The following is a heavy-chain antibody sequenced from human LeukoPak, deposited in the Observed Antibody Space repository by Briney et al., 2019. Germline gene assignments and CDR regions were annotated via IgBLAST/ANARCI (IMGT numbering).Heavy chain of an antibody. V-gene: IGHV3-74*01. CDR1: GFTFSSYW. D-gene: IGHD6-13*01. Sequence: GGSLRLSCAASGFTFSSYWMHWVRQAPGRGLVWVSRISTDGSSTNYADSVKGRCTISRDNAKNMVYLQMNSLRAEDTAVYYCARSSSPVYWGQGTLVTVSS. CDR3: ARSSSPVY. CDR2: ISTDGSST. J-gene: IGHJ4*02.